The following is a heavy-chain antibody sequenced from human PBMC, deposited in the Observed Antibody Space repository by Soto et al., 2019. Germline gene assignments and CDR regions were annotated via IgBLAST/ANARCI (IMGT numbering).Heavy chain of an antibody. Sequence: ASVKVSCKVSGYTLTELSMHWVRQAPGKGLEWMGGFDPEDGETIYAQKFQGRVTMTEDTSTDTAYMELSSLRPEDTAVYYCATGVGTTGTTRFDYWGQGTLVTVSS. J-gene: IGHJ4*02. CDR1: GYTLTELS. V-gene: IGHV1-24*01. CDR2: FDPEDGET. D-gene: IGHD1-1*01. CDR3: ATGVGTTGTTRFDY.